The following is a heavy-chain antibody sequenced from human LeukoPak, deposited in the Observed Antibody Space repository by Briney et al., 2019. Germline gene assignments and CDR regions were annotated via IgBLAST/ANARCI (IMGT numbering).Heavy chain of an antibody. CDR2: IYSGGST. V-gene: IGHV3-53*01. Sequence: PGGSLRLSCAASGFTFDDYGMSWVRQAPGKGLEWVSIIYSGGSTSYADSVKGRFTISRDNSKNTLYLQMNSLRAEDTAVYYCARGDYWGQGTLVTVSS. CDR3: ARGDY. CDR1: GFTFDDYG. J-gene: IGHJ4*02.